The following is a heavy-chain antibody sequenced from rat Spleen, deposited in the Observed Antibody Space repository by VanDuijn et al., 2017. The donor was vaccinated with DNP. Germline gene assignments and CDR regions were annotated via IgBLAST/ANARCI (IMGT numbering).Heavy chain of an antibody. CDR1: GFIFSNYW. V-gene: IGHV5-31*01. Sequence: EVQLVESGGGPVQPGRSLKLSCVASGFIFSNYWMTWIRQAPGKGLEWVASITNTGDGSYYSDSVQGRFSISRDNTKSTLYLQLNSLRSEDTATYYCTSNPHIRTAAPFDYWGQGVMVTVSS. CDR2: ITNTGDGS. D-gene: IGHD3-8*01. J-gene: IGHJ2*01. CDR3: TSNPHIRTAAPFDY.